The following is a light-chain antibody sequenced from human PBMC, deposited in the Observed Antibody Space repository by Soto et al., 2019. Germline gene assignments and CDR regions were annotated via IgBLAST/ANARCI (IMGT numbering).Light chain of an antibody. J-gene: IGLJ3*02. CDR3: SSYVGGSVWV. Sequence: QSALTQPASVSGSPGQSITISCSGTSSDVGKYNLVSWYRQHPGEAPKLIIFDVTKRPSGVSDRFSDSKSGNTASLTVSGLEAEDEDDYYCSSYVGGSVWVFGGGTKVTVL. CDR1: SSDVGKYNL. V-gene: IGLV2-23*02. CDR2: DVT.